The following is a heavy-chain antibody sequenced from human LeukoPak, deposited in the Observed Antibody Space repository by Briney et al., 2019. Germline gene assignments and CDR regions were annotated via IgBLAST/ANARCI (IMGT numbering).Heavy chain of an antibody. CDR3: AKVAVHSSGWYGFDS. J-gene: IGHJ5*01. CDR2: ISVSGGNT. CDR1: GFTFSSYA. V-gene: IGHV3-23*01. Sequence: PGGSLRLSCVASGFTFSSYAMTWVRQAPGKGLEWVSVISVSGGNTYYADSVKGRFTISRGNSKNTLYLQMNSLRVEDTAAYYCAKVAVHSSGWYGFDSWGQGTLVTVSS. D-gene: IGHD6-19*01.